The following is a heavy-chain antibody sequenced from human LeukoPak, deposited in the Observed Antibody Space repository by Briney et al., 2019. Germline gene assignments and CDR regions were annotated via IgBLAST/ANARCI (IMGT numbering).Heavy chain of an antibody. CDR3: ARRRYYDSSGYLE. J-gene: IGHJ1*01. V-gene: IGHV4-39*01. Sequence: SEILSLTCTIFGDSVSRSDSYWDWIRQPPGKGLEWIGTIYYSGRTYYSPSLKSRFTLSVDMSNNQFSLTLSSVTAADTALYFCARRRYYDSSGYLEWGQGTLVTVSS. CDR1: GDSVSRSDSY. D-gene: IGHD3-22*01. CDR2: IYYSGRT.